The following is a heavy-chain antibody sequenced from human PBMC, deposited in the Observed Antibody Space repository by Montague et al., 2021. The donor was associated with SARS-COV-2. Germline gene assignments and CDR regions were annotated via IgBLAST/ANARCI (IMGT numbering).Heavy chain of an antibody. J-gene: IGHJ4*02. D-gene: IGHD3-10*01. CDR1: GGSISSSSYY. CDR2: IFYSGST. Sequence: SETLSLTCTVSGGSISSSSYYWGWIRQPPGKGLEWIGSIFYSGSTDYNPSLKSRVTISVDTSKNQFSLKLSSVTAADTAVYYCASMVRAQVYYLGYWGQGTLVTVSS. V-gene: IGHV4-39*01. CDR3: ASMVRAQVYYLGY.